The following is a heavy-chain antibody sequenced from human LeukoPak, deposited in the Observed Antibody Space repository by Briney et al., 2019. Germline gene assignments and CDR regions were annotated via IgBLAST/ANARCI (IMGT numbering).Heavy chain of an antibody. D-gene: IGHD3-9*01. V-gene: IGHV4-61*02. J-gene: IGHJ4*02. Sequence: SQTLSLTCTVSGGSISSGSYYWSWLRQPAGKGLEWIGRIYTSGSTNYNPSLKSRVTISVDTSKNQFSLKLSSVTAADTAVYYCASGLRYFDLYYWGQGTLVTVSS. CDR3: ASGLRYFDLYY. CDR1: GGSISSGSYY. CDR2: IYTSGST.